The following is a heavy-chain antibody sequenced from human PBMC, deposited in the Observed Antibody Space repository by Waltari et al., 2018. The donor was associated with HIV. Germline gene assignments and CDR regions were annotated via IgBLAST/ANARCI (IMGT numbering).Heavy chain of an antibody. CDR2: IYYSGST. Sequence: QLQLQESGPGLVKPSETLSLTCTVSGGSISSSSYYWGWIRQPPGKGLEWIGSIYYSGSTYYNPSLKSRVTISVDTSKNQFSLKLSSVTAADTAVYYCARRSLSIEQNAFDIWGQGTMVTVSS. V-gene: IGHV4-39*01. J-gene: IGHJ3*02. CDR3: ARRSLSIEQNAFDI. D-gene: IGHD2-15*01. CDR1: GGSISSSSYY.